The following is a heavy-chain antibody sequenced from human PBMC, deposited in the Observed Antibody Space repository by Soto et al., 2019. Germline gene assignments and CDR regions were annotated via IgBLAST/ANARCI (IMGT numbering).Heavy chain of an antibody. CDR1: GASFSSGDYY. Sequence: QVQLQESGPGLVKPSQTLSLTCTVSGASFSSGDYYWSWIRQPPGRGLEWIGYIYYSVRTHYNPSLESRVTISQDMSKNQCSLNLTSVTAADTAIYYCVRDNYGDYDFWGQGTLVTVSS. D-gene: IGHD4-17*01. V-gene: IGHV4-30-4*01. J-gene: IGHJ4*02. CDR2: IYYSVRT. CDR3: VRDNYGDYDF.